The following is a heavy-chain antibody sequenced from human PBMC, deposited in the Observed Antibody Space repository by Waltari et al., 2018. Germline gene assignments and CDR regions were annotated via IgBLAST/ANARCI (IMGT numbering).Heavy chain of an antibody. D-gene: IGHD3-10*01. CDR1: GGPHQKWSYF. CDR3: ARIMRFGELLIDY. J-gene: IGHJ4*02. CDR2: IYYSGST. V-gene: IGHV4-30-4*08. Sequence: QVQLQESGPGLGEASPTLFLTLTGSGGPHQKWSYFWSVVRQPPGKGLEWIGYIYYSGSTYYNPSLKSRVTISVDTSKNQFSLKLSSVTAADTAVYYCARIMRFGELLIDYWGQGTLVTVSS.